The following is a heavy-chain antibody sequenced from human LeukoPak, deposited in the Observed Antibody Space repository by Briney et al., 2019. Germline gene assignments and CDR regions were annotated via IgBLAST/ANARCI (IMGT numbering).Heavy chain of an antibody. D-gene: IGHD4-17*01. CDR3: ARAGLNDYGASYYFDY. CDR2: IYYTGNT. J-gene: IGHJ4*02. V-gene: IGHV4-59*08. Sequence: PSETLSLTCSVSGGSINSYYWSWIRQPPGKGLEWIGYIYYTGNTNYNPSLKSRVTISVYTSKNQFSLRLTSLTAADTAVYYCARAGLNDYGASYYFDYWGQGTLVTVSS. CDR1: GGSINSYY.